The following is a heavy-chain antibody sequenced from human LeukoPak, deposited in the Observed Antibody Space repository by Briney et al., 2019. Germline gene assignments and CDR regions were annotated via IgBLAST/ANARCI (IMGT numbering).Heavy chain of an antibody. V-gene: IGHV3-30*18. J-gene: IGHJ4*02. CDR1: GFTFSSYG. CDR3: AKSFDY. Sequence: PGRSLRLSCAASGFTFSSYGMHWVRQAPGKGLEWVAVISYDGSNKYYADSVKGRFTISRDNSKDTLYLQMNSLRAEDTAVYYCAKSFDYWGQGTQVTVSS. CDR2: ISYDGSNK.